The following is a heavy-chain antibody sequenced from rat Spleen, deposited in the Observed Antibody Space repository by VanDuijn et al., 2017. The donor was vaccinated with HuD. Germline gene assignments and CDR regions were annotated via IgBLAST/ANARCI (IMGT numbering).Heavy chain of an antibody. CDR2: IKAKSNNYAT. CDR3: TREDTTGIPEDWYFDF. D-gene: IGHD1-9*01. V-gene: IGHV6-6*01. CDR1: GFTFSTAW. J-gene: IGHJ2*01. Sequence: EVQVLESGGGLVQPGNSLKLSCATSGFTFSTAWMYWYRQFPEKRLEWVARIKAKSNNYATDYTESVKGRFTISRDDSKSSIYLQMNSLRSEDTATYYCTREDTTGIPEDWYFDFWGQGVMVTVSS.